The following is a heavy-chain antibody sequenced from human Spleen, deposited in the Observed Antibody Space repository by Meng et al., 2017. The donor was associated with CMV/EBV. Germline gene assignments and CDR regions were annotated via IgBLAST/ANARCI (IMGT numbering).Heavy chain of an antibody. Sequence: ASVKVSCKASGYTFTNYYIHWVRQAPGHGLEWMGTINPRGGSTSNSQKFHVRVTLTRDTSTSTVYMELNSLRSDDTAVYFCARGSVPPAKPVDYWGQGTLVTVSS. D-gene: IGHD2-2*01. CDR2: INPRGGST. CDR1: GYTFTNYY. V-gene: IGHV1-46*01. CDR3: ARGSVPPAKPVDY. J-gene: IGHJ4*02.